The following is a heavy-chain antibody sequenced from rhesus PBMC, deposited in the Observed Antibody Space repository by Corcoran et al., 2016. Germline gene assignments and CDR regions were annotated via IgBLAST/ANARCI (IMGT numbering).Heavy chain of an antibody. V-gene: IGHV4-122*02. CDR2: ISYSGST. J-gene: IGHJ4*01. Sequence: QLQLQESGPGLVKPSETLSLTCAVSGYSISSGYGWSWIRQPPGKGLEWIGYISYSGSTSYNPSLKRQVTISRETAKNHFSLKLSSVTAADTAVYCCAREGVRGHFDYWGQGVLVTVSS. CDR1: GYSISSGYG. D-gene: IGHD1-44*02. CDR3: AREGVRGHFDY.